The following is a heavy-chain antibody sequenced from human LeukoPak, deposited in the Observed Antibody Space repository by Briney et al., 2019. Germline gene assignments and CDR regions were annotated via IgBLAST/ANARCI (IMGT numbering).Heavy chain of an antibody. V-gene: IGHV3-33*01. CDR2: IWFDGSNK. CDR3: VRDPSGSGFAFDS. Sequence: GGSLRLSCAASGFIFSNDAMHWVRQAPGKGPEWVAIIWFDGSNKHYADSVKGRFTISRDNSEDTLYLQMNSLRAEDTAVYYCVRDPSGSGFAFDSWGQGALVTVSS. J-gene: IGHJ4*02. CDR1: GFIFSNDA. D-gene: IGHD1-1*01.